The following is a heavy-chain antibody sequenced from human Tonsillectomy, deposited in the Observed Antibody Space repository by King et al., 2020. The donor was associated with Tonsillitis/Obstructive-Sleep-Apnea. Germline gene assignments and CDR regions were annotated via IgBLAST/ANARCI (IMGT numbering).Heavy chain of an antibody. J-gene: IGHJ5*02. D-gene: IGHD5-18*01. V-gene: IGHV5-51*01. CDR3: ARRSGYSYGNWFDL. CDR1: GYNFANYW. CDR2: IYPSDSDT. Sequence: QLVQSGVEVKKPGESLKISCKGSGYNFANYWIGWVRQMPGRGLEWMGIIYPSDSDTRYSPPFQGQVTISADKSISTAYLQWSSLKASDTAIYYCARRSGYSYGNWFDLWGQGMLVTVSS.